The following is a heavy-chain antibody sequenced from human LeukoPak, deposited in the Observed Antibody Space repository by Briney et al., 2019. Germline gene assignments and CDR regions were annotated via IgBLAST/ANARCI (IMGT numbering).Heavy chain of an antibody. J-gene: IGHJ4*02. D-gene: IGHD6-19*01. CDR2: IDYSGST. CDR3: AGDSGWSPVDY. CDR1: AGSISSSSYY. Sequence: PSEALSLTCTVSAGSISSSSYYWGWIRQPPGKGLEWIGSIDYSGSTYYIPSLISRVTISVDTSKKQFSLRLSSVTASDTAVYYGAGDSGWSPVDYWGQGTLVTVSS. V-gene: IGHV4-39*02.